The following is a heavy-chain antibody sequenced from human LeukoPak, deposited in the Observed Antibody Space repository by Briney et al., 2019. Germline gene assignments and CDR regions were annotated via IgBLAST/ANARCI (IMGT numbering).Heavy chain of an antibody. D-gene: IGHD3-10*01. J-gene: IGHJ3*02. CDR3: VFEGRADAFDI. CDR1: GFTFSTYG. Sequence: GGSLRLSCAASGFTFSTYGMHWVRQAPGKGLEWVAVISYDGRNKYYADSVKGRFTISRDNSKNTLYLQMNSLRAEDTAVYYCVFEGRADAFDIWGQGTMVTVSS. V-gene: IGHV3-30*03. CDR2: ISYDGRNK.